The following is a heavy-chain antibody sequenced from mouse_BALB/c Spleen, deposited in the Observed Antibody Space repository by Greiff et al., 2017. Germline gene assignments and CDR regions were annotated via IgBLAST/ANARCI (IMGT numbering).Heavy chain of an antibody. J-gene: IGHJ4*01. CDR3: ARHAGVGAMDY. CDR1: GFTFSSYT. D-gene: IGHD3-3*01. V-gene: IGHV5-12-2*01. Sequence: EVKLVESGGGLVQPGGSLKLSCAASGFTFSSYTMSWVRQTPEKRLEWVAYISNGGGSTYYPDTVKGRFTISRDNAKNTLYLQMSSLKSEDTAMYYCARHAGVGAMDYWGQGTSVTVSS. CDR2: ISNGGGST.